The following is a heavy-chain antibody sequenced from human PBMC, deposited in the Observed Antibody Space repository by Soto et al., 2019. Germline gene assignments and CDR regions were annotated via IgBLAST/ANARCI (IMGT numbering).Heavy chain of an antibody. D-gene: IGHD3-22*01. V-gene: IGHV4-31*03. CDR1: GGSISSGGYY. CDR3: ARVGYYYDSSGYYYPFDY. CDR2: IYYSGST. Sequence: SETLSLTCTVSGGSISSGGYYWSWIRQHPGKGLEWIGYIYYSGSTYYNPSLKSRVTISVDTSKNQFSLKLSSVTAADTAVYYCARVGYYYDSSGYYYPFDYWGQGTLVTSPQ. J-gene: IGHJ4*02.